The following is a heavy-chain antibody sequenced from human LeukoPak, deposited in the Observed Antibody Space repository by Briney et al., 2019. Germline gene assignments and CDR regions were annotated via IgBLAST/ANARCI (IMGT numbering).Heavy chain of an antibody. CDR2: MSPNSGNT. D-gene: IGHD3-3*01. Sequence: ASVKVSCKASGYTFTTYDILWVRQATGQGLEWMGWMSPNSGNTVYSQKFQGRVTMTRNTSISTAYMELSSLRSEDTAVYYCARGDFWSGYYIPVDYWGQGTLVTVSS. CDR1: GYTFTTYD. V-gene: IGHV1-8*01. CDR3: ARGDFWSGYYIPVDY. J-gene: IGHJ4*02.